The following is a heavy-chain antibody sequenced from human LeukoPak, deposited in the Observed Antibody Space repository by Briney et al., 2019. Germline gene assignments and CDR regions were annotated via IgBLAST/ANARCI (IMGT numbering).Heavy chain of an antibody. Sequence: PSETLSLTCTVSGGSISSYYWSWIRQPPGKGLEWIGYIYYSGSTNYNPSLKSRVTISVDTSKNQFSLKLSSVTAADTAVYYCARGGITMIVVVITREFFFDYWGQGTLVTVSS. CDR3: ARGGITMIVVVITREFFFDY. V-gene: IGHV4-59*01. CDR2: IYYSGST. CDR1: GGSISSYY. J-gene: IGHJ4*02. D-gene: IGHD3-22*01.